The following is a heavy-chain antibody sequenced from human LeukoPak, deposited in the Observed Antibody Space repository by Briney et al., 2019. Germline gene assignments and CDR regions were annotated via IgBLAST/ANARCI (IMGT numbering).Heavy chain of an antibody. Sequence: GGSLRLSCAASGFTFSSYAMSWVRQAPGKGLEWVAVISYDGSNKYYADSAKGRFTISRDNSKNTLYLQMNSLRAEDTAVYYCARGGYSSGWCYFDYWGQGTLVTVSS. CDR1: GFTFSSYA. D-gene: IGHD6-19*01. V-gene: IGHV3-30-3*01. J-gene: IGHJ4*02. CDR2: ISYDGSNK. CDR3: ARGGYSSGWCYFDY.